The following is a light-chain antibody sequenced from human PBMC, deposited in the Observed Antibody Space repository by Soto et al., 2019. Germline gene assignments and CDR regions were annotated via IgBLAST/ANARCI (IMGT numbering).Light chain of an antibody. CDR2: GAS. V-gene: IGKV3-15*01. J-gene: IGKJ5*01. CDR3: QQYNNYIT. Sequence: EIVMTQSPATLSVSPGEGATLSCRASQSVSSNLAWYQHKPGQAPSLLIYGASTRATGVPARFSGSGSETEFTLTISSLQSEDFAVYYCQQYNNYITFGQGTRLEIK. CDR1: QSVSSN.